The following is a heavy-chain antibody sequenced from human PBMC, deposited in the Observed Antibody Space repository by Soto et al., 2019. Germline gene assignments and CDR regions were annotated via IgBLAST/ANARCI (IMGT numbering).Heavy chain of an antibody. Sequence: GGSLRLSCAASGFTFSSYAMHWVRQAPGKGLEWVAVISYDGSNKYYADSVKGRFTISRDNSKNTLYLQMNSLRAEDTAVYYCARDLYDSSGYDTLPDYWGQGTLVTVPS. V-gene: IGHV3-30-3*01. CDR2: ISYDGSNK. CDR1: GFTFSSYA. D-gene: IGHD3-22*01. J-gene: IGHJ4*02. CDR3: ARDLYDSSGYDTLPDY.